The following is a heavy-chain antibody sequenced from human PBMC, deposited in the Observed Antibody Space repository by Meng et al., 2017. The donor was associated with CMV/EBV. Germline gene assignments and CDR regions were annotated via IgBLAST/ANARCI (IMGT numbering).Heavy chain of an antibody. V-gene: IGHV4-31*02. CDR2: IYYSGST. D-gene: IGHD3-10*01. J-gene: IGHJ4*02. CDR1: GGSISSGGYY. Sequence: TVSGGSISSGGYYWSWIRQHPGKGLEWIGYIYYSGSTYYNPSLKSRVTISVDTSKNQFSLKLSSVTAADTAVYYCARDPNYGSGSPDYWGQGTLVTVSS. CDR3: ARDPNYGSGSPDY.